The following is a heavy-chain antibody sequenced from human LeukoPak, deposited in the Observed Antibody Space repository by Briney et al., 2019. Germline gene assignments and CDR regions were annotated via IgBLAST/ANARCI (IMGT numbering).Heavy chain of an antibody. CDR2: IYHSGST. J-gene: IGHJ4*02. CDR1: GGSISSSNW. Sequence: SETLSLTCVVSGGSISSSNWWSWVRQPPEKGLEWIGEIYHSGSTNYNPSLKSRVTISADKSISTAYLQWSSLKASDTAMYYCARHETGPYFDYWGQGTLVTVSS. V-gene: IGHV4-4*02. D-gene: IGHD1-1*01. CDR3: ARHETGPYFDY.